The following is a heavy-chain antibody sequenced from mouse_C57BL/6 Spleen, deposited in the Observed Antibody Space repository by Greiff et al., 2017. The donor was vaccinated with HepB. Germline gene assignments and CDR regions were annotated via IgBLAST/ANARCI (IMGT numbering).Heavy chain of an antibody. CDR3: ARPLTTVVSYYFDY. D-gene: IGHD1-1*01. J-gene: IGHJ2*01. CDR2: ISSGGSYT. CDR1: GFTFSSYG. V-gene: IGHV5-6*01. Sequence: EVKLVESGGDLVKPGGSLKLSCAASGFTFSSYGMSWVRQTPDKRLEWVATISSGGSYTYYPDSVKGRFTISRDNAKNTLYLQMSSLKSEDTAMYYCARPLTTVVSYYFDYWGQGTTLTVSS.